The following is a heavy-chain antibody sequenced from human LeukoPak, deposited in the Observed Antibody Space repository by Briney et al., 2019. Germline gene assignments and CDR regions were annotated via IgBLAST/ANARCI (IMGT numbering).Heavy chain of an antibody. CDR1: GGSISSSNW. D-gene: IGHD5-18*01. J-gene: IGHJ4*02. CDR2: IYHSGST. Sequence: SETLSLTCAVSGGSISSSNWWSWVRQPPGKGLEWIGEIYHSGSTNYNPSLKSRVTISVDTSKNQFSLKLSSVTAADTAVYYCARAEAFWGGYSYGYYFDYWGQGTLVTVSS. CDR3: ARAEAFWGGYSYGYYFDY. V-gene: IGHV4-4*02.